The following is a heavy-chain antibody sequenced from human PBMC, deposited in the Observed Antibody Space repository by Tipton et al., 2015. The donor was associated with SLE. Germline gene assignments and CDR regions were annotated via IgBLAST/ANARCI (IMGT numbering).Heavy chain of an antibody. V-gene: IGHV1-2*02. Sequence: QVQLVQSGAEVKKPGASVKVSCTASRYTFTGHYIHWLRQAPGQGLEWMGWINPNSGDTNYAQKFQGRITMTRDTSITTAYMELSRLTSDDTAVYYCSRDLRGTSESRGRWFDPWGQGTLVTVSS. CDR3: SRDLRGTSESRGRWFDP. CDR1: RYTFTGHY. CDR2: INPNSGDT. J-gene: IGHJ5*02. D-gene: IGHD1-26*01.